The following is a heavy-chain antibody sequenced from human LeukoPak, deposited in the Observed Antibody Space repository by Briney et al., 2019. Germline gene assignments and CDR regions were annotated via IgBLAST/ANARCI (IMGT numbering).Heavy chain of an antibody. Sequence: GGSLRLSCAASGLHFSGTAMSWVRQAPGKGLEWVSAISHDGMNAYYADSVKGRFTISRDNSKKTVSLEMSSLTAADTGVYYCAKDGAQYSSGPECDPRGQGALVTVSS. CDR1: GLHFSGTA. CDR2: ISHDGMNA. D-gene: IGHD6-19*01. CDR3: AKDGAQYSSGPECDP. V-gene: IGHV3-23*01. J-gene: IGHJ5*02.